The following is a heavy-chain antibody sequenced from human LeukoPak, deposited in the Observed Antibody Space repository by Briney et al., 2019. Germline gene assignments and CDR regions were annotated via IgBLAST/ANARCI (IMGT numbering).Heavy chain of an antibody. D-gene: IGHD1-1*01. V-gene: IGHV3-30*18. J-gene: IGHJ4*02. CDR1: GFTFSSNG. CDR3: AKELEILPYY. CDR2: ISYDGSNK. Sequence: PGGSLRLSCAASGFTFSSNGMHWVRQAPGKGLEWVAVISYDGSNKYYADSVKGRFTISRDNSKNTLYLQMNSLRAEDTAVYYCAKELEILPYYWGQGTLVTVSS.